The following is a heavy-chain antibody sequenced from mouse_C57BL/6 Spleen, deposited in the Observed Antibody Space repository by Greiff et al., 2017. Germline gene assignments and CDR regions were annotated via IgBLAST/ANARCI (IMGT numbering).Heavy chain of an antibody. Sequence: QVQLQQSGAELVKPGASVKMSCKASGYTFTTYPIEWLKQNHGKSLEWIGNFNPYNDDTKYNVTFKGKATLTVEKSSSTVYWELSGLKSDDAAVYERARSTTVYYCDYWGQGTTLTVSS. V-gene: IGHV1-47*01. CDR1: GYTFTTYP. D-gene: IGHD1-1*01. J-gene: IGHJ2*01. CDR2: FNPYNDDT. CDR3: ARSTTVYYCDY.